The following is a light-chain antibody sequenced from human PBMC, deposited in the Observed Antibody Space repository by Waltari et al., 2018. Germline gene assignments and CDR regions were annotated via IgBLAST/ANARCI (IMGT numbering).Light chain of an antibody. V-gene: IGLV5-45*02. CDR2: HKSGSDD. Sequence: QAVLTQPSSLSASPGASASLACTLHVDINVATSTIYWYQVKPGSPPQFLLGHKSGSDDLRGSGIPSRFSGSTNPSANAGILLISGLQSEDEADYYYMTWHASAALFGGGTKVTVL. CDR1: VDINVATST. J-gene: IGLJ2*01. CDR3: MTWHASAAL.